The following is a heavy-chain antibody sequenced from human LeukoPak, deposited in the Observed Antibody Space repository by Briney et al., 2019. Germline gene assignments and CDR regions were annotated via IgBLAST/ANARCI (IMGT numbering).Heavy chain of an antibody. V-gene: IGHV3-23*01. Sequence: RGGSLRLSWAASGFTFSSYAMRWVRQAPGKGLEWVSSITGSGGNTFYADSVKGRFTISRDNSKNMLYLQMNSLRAEDTAIYYCAKHNSPNWYDYWGQGTLVTVSS. CDR3: AKHNSPNWYDY. CDR1: GFTFSSYA. CDR2: ITGSGGNT. D-gene: IGHD1-1*01. J-gene: IGHJ4*02.